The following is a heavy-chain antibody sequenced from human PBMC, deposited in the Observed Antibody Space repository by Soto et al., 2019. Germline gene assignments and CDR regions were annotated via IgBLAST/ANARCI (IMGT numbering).Heavy chain of an antibody. CDR3: ARDYGYCGGDCFYGMDV. J-gene: IGHJ6*02. CDR2: IYYSGST. CDR1: GGSISRGGYY. D-gene: IGHD2-21*01. V-gene: IGHV4-31*03. Sequence: PSETLSLTCTVSGGSISRGGYYWSWIRQHPGKGLEWIGYIYYSGSTYYNPSLKSRVTISVDTSKNQFSLKLSSVTAADTAVYYCARDYGYCGGDCFYGMDVWGQGTTVTVSS.